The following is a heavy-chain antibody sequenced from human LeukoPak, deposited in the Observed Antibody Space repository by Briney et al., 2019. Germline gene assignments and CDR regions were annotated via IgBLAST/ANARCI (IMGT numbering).Heavy chain of an antibody. Sequence: GASVKVSCKASGHSFGYYGFIWVRQAPGEGLEWMGRISAHNGNTNYPQKFLGRVTMTTDTSTTTAYMELRSLTSNDTAVYYCAREVVNYHGSGSFSPRQDYYGMDVWGQGTTVIVSS. CDR1: GHSFGYYG. V-gene: IGHV1-18*01. D-gene: IGHD3-10*01. CDR3: AREVVNYHGSGSFSPRQDYYGMDV. J-gene: IGHJ6*02. CDR2: ISAHNGNT.